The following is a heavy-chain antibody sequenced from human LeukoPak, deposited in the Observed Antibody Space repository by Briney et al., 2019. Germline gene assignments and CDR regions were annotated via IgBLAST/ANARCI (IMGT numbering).Heavy chain of an antibody. CDR2: TYYRSKWYS. CDR1: GDSVSNSSSA. D-gene: IGHD2-15*01. Sequence: SQTLSLTCAISGDSVSNSSSAWNRIRQSPWRGLEWLGRTYYRSKWYSDYAVSVKSRITINPDTSKNQFSLQLNSVTADDTAVYYCARGYSFDSWGQGTLVTVSS. J-gene: IGHJ4*02. CDR3: ARGYSFDS. V-gene: IGHV6-1*01.